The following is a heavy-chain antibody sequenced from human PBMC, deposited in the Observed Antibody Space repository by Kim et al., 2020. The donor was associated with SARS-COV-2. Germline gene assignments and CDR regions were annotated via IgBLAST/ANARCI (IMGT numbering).Heavy chain of an antibody. CDR3: ARGYYDGIDQ. Sequence: SETLSLTCTVSGGSVRSGYYYWSWIRQPPGKGLEWIGYLYYNGNSKYNLSIKSRVTMSDDSSKSQFSLKLSAVTAADTAIYYCARGYYDGIDQWGQGTLVTVSS. CDR1: GGSVRSGYYY. CDR2: LYYNGNS. D-gene: IGHD3-22*01. J-gene: IGHJ4*02. V-gene: IGHV4-61*01.